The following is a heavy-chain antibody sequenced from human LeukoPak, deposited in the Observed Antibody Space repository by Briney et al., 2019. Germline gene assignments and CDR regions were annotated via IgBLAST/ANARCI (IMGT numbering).Heavy chain of an antibody. CDR2: IRSKAYGGTT. CDR3: TRDKYDILGY. D-gene: IGHD3-9*01. CDR1: GFTFGDYA. Sequence: GGSLRLSCTASGFTFGDYAMSWVRQAPGKGLEWVGFIRSKAYGGTTEYAASVKGRFTISRDDSKSIAYLQMNSLKTEDTAAYYCTRDKYDILGYWGQGTLVTVSS. J-gene: IGHJ4*02. V-gene: IGHV3-49*04.